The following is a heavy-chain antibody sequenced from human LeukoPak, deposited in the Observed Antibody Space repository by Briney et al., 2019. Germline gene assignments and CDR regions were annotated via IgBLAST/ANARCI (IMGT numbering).Heavy chain of an antibody. V-gene: IGHV3-30*18. Sequence: GGSLRLSCAASGFTFSSCGMHWVRQAPGKGLEWVAVISYDGSNKYYADSVKGRFTISRDNSKNTLYLQMNSLRAEDTAVYYCAKDPSYYGDYPGYWGQGTLVTVSS. D-gene: IGHD4-17*01. CDR2: ISYDGSNK. J-gene: IGHJ4*02. CDR3: AKDPSYYGDYPGY. CDR1: GFTFSSCG.